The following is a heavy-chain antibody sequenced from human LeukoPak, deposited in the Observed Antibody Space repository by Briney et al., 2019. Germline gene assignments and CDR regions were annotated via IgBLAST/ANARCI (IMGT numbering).Heavy chain of an antibody. CDR3: AKRMPYYFDY. J-gene: IGHJ4*02. Sequence: PGGSLRLSCAASGFTFTSDAMSWVRQAPGKGLEWVSSINSGGSTFYADSVKGRFTISRDNSKNTLYLQMNSLRADHTAVYYCAKRMPYYFDYWGQGTVVTVSS. V-gene: IGHV3-23*01. CDR1: GFTFTSDA. D-gene: IGHD2-15*01. CDR2: INSGGST.